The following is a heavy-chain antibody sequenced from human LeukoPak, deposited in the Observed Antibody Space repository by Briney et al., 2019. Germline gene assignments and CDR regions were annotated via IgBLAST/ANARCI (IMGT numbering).Heavy chain of an antibody. D-gene: IGHD3-22*01. Sequence: GGSLRLSCVVSGFTVSSNYMSWVRQAPGKGLEWVSVIYSGGSTYYADSVRGRFTISKDNYENTVYLQMNSLRAEDTAVYYCARHDSGYGPFDYWGQGTLVTVSS. V-gene: IGHV3-53*01. J-gene: IGHJ4*02. CDR2: IYSGGST. CDR3: ARHDSGYGPFDY. CDR1: GFTVSSNY.